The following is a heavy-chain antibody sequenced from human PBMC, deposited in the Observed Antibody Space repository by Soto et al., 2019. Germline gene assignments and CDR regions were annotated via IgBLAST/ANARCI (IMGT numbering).Heavy chain of an antibody. CDR2: IFVSSTII. D-gene: IGHD3-9*01. Sequence: GSLRLSCAASGFTFSSYSMVWVRQAPGKGLEWVSYIFVSSTIIYYADSVKGRFTVSRDNAQNSVFLLMNSLRAEDTAIYYCARDKDWAFDYWGLGTLVTVSS. CDR1: GFTFSSYS. V-gene: IGHV3-48*04. CDR3: ARDKDWAFDY. J-gene: IGHJ4*02.